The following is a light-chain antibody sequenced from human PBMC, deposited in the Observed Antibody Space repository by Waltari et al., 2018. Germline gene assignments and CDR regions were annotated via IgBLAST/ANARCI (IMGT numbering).Light chain of an antibody. CDR1: QRDHRNY. CDR3: QEYDRSPFT. J-gene: IGKJ5*01. V-gene: IGKV3-20*01. Sequence: VLSQSPGPLSFSPGERATLSCRASQRDHRNYLAWYQHQPGQCPRLLILAASSRTTGLPDRFSGSGSGTDFTLTISRLEPEDVAVYYCQEYDRSPFTFGPGTRLDIK. CDR2: AAS.